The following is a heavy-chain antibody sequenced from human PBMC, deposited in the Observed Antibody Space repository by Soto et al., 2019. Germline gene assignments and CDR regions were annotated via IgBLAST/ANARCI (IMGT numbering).Heavy chain of an antibody. CDR3: ARQRSHSSSWSDAFDI. D-gene: IGHD6-13*01. CDR1: GYTFTNYD. Sequence: QVQLVQSGAEVKKPGASVKVSCKASGYTFTNYDINWVRQATGQGLEWMGWMNPHTGNTGYAQKFQGRVTMTRNTSQSTDYMELSRLTSEHTAVYYCARQRSHSSSWSDAFDIWCQETMVTVSS. J-gene: IGHJ3*02. V-gene: IGHV1-8*01. CDR2: MNPHTGNT.